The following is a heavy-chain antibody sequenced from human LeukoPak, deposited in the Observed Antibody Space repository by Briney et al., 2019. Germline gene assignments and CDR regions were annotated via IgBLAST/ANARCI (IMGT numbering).Heavy chain of an antibody. J-gene: IGHJ4*02. CDR2: IYTSGST. D-gene: IGHD2-21*02. CDR1: GYSISSGYY. V-gene: IGHV4-38-2*02. Sequence: SETLSLTCSVSGYSISSGYYWGWIRQPPGKGLEWIGRIYTSGSTNYNPSLKSRVTISVDTSKNQFSLKLSSVTAADTAVYYCAREHIVVVTALFDYWGQGTLVTVSS. CDR3: AREHIVVVTALFDY.